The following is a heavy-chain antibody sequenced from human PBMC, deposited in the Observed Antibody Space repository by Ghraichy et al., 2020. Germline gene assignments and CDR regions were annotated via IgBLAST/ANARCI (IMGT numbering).Heavy chain of an antibody. J-gene: IGHJ4*02. CDR3: ARETDTTGWYSADY. Sequence: ETLSLTCAAAGFTFSNSAMSWLRQAPGKGLEWVSAIRGNGVKTYYAASVKGRFTVSRDNSKNSVFLQMNSLRAEDTAVYYCARETDTTGWYSADYWGQGTLVPVSS. D-gene: IGHD6-19*01. CDR1: GFTFSNSA. CDR2: IRGNGVKT. V-gene: IGHV3-23*01.